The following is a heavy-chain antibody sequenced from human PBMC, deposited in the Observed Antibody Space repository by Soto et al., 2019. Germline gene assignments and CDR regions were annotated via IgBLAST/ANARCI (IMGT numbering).Heavy chain of an antibody. J-gene: IGHJ4*02. Sequence: ASVKVSCKVSGYTLTELSMHWVRQAPVKGLEWMGGFDPEDGETIYAQKFQGRVTMTEDTSKDTAYMELSSLRPEDTAVYYCATDIQGGPNDYGSGSYYRNWGQGTLVTVSS. CDR1: GYTLTELS. V-gene: IGHV1-24*01. D-gene: IGHD3-10*01. CDR3: ATDIQGGPNDYGSGSYYRN. CDR2: FDPEDGET.